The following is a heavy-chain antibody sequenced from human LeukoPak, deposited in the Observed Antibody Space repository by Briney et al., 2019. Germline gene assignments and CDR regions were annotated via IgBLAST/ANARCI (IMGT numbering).Heavy chain of an antibody. J-gene: IGHJ4*02. CDR3: ARDRYYYDSSGYGPFDY. CDR2: INPNSGGT. CDR1: GYTFSSYG. D-gene: IGHD3-22*01. Sequence: ASVKVSCKASGYTFSSYGISWVRQAPRQGLEWMGWINPNSGGTNYAQKFQGRVTMTRDTSISTAYMELSRLRSDDTAVYYCARDRYYYDSSGYGPFDYWGQGTLVTVSS. V-gene: IGHV1-2*02.